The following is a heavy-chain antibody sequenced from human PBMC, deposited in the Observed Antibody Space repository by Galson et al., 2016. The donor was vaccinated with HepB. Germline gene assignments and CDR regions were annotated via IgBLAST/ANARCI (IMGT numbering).Heavy chain of an antibody. D-gene: IGHD3-22*01. V-gene: IGHV3-33*01. Sequence: SLRLSCAASGFTFGSYGMHWVRQTPGKGLEWVAFIWHDGSNKYYVDSVKGRFTISRDNSKKMVYLQMNSLRAEDTAVYYCHYCDSSGPLDYWGQGTLVTVSS. CDR3: HYCDSSGPLDY. CDR1: GFTFGSYG. J-gene: IGHJ4*02. CDR2: IWHDGSNK.